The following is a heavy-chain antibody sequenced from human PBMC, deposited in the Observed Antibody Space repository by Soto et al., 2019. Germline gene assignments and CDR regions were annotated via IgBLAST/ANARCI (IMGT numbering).Heavy chain of an antibody. CDR2: IRCHNGNT. CDR1: GYTFTSYT. J-gene: IGHJ4*02. D-gene: IGHD3-22*01. V-gene: IGHV1-18*01. CDR3: ARGYYDSTGFYYRY. Sequence: QVQLVQSGAEMRKPGASVKVSCKASGYTFTSYTITWVRQAPGQGLEWMGWIRCHNGNTDYAQNLQGRVTMNRDTTTSTVYMELRSLRSDDTAVYYCARGYYDSTGFYYRYWGQGTLVAVSS.